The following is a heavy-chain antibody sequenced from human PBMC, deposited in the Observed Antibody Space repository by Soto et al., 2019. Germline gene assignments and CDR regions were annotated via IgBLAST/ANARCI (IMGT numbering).Heavy chain of an antibody. CDR1: GGSISSSSYY. V-gene: IGHV4-39*01. J-gene: IGHJ4*02. CDR3: ARRAYSSFDY. D-gene: IGHD6-13*01. Sequence: SETLSLTCTVSGGSISSSSYYWGWIRQPPGKGLEWIGSIYYSGSTYYNPSLKSRVTISVDTSKNQFSLKLSSVTAADTAVYYCARRAYSSFDYWGQGTLVTVSS. CDR2: IYYSGST.